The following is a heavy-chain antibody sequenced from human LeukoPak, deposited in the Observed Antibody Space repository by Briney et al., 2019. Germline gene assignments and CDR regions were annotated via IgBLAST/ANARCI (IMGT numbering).Heavy chain of an antibody. CDR2: ISAYNGNT. CDR1: GYTFTSYG. Sequence: ASVKVSCKASGYTFTSYGISWVRQAPGQGLEWMGWISAYNGNTNYAQKLQGRVPMTTDTSTSTAYMELRSLRSDDTAVYYCARVRDDHYYYYMDVWGKGTTVTVSS. D-gene: IGHD1-1*01. J-gene: IGHJ6*03. CDR3: ARVRDDHYYYYMDV. V-gene: IGHV1-18*01.